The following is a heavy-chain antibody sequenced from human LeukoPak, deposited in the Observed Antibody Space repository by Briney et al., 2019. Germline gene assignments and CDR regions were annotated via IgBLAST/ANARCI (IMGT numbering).Heavy chain of an antibody. CDR2: TYYRSRWFN. V-gene: IGHV6-1*01. J-gene: IGHJ4*02. CDR1: GDRVSSNSAA. D-gene: IGHD2-8*01. CDR3: ARMSYDSRPV. Sequence: SQTLSLTCAISGDRVSSNSAAWNWIRQSPSRGLEWPGRTYYRSRWFNNYAVSVKSRITINPDSSKNQYSLHLNSVTPEDTAVYYCARMSYDSRPVWGQGTLVTVSS.